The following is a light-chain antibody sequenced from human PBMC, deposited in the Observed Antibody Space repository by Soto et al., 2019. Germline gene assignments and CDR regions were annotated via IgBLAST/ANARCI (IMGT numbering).Light chain of an antibody. CDR3: QQYGGTPPIT. V-gene: IGKV3-20*01. CDR2: GAS. J-gene: IGKJ5*01. CDR1: QKISSRY. Sequence: EMVLTQSPGTVSLSPGERASLSCGCIQKISSRYLAWYLQKPGQAPRFLIYGASSRATGIPDRFSGSGSGTDFTLTISRLEPEDFAVYYCQQYGGTPPITFGQGTRLEIK.